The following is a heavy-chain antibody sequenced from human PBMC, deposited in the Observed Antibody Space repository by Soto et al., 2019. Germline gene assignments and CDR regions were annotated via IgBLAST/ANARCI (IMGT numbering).Heavy chain of an antibody. CDR2: ISSSGNT. CDR3: AKQVRDGTSSPYYFDY. Sequence: PGGSLRLSCAASGFTFSNYALSWVRQAPGKGLEWVSAISSSGNTYYSDSVKGRFTISRDNSKNTLSLQMDSLRAEDTAVYYCAKQVRDGTSSPYYFDYWGRGTLVTVSS. V-gene: IGHV3-23*01. J-gene: IGHJ4*02. D-gene: IGHD6-6*01. CDR1: GFTFSNYA.